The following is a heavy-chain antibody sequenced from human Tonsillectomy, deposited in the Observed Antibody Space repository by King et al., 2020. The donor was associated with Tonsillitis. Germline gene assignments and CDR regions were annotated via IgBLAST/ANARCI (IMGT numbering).Heavy chain of an antibody. CDR1: GFKFSHYG. D-gene: IGHD6-19*01. J-gene: IGHJ2*01. CDR3: ARDSDTSGNYWFFDL. CDR2: IRFDGSNQ. Sequence: VQLVESGGGVVQPGTSLRLSCAASGFKFSHYGMHWIRQAPGKGLQWVAAIRFDGSNQYYIDSVKGRLSNSRDDSQNTLYLHMDSLRVEDTAVYYCARDSDTSGNYWFFDLWGRGTLVAVSS. V-gene: IGHV3-33*01.